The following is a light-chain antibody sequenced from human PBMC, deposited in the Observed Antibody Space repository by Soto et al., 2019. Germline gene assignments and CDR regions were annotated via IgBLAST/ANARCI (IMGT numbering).Light chain of an antibody. CDR1: QTISID. J-gene: IGKJ4*01. V-gene: IGKV1-39*01. Sequence: DIQMTQSPSSLSASVGDRVTITCRASQTISIDLNWYQQKPGKVPTLLISATSTLQSGVPSRFVGGGSGTDFTLTISSLQPEVFATYYCQQSHSTPTFGGGPRVEIK. CDR2: ATS. CDR3: QQSHSTPT.